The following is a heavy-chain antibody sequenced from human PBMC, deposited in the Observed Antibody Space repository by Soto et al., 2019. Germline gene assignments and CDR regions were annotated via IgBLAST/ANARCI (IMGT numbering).Heavy chain of an antibody. J-gene: IGHJ4*02. CDR3: ARPNYYDSSGPLAY. CDR1: GYTFPSNW. Sequence: GEALKIPCKGSGYTFPSNWIGWVRQMPGKGLEWMGIIYPGDLDTRYSPSFQGQVTISADKSISTAYLQWSSLKASDTAMYYCARPNYYDSSGPLAYWGQGTLVTVSS. V-gene: IGHV5-51*01. D-gene: IGHD3-22*01. CDR2: IYPGDLDT.